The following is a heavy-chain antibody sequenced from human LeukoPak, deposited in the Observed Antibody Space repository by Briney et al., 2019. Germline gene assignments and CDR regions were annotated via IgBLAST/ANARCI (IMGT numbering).Heavy chain of an antibody. CDR2: IYYSGST. D-gene: IGHD4-17*01. CDR3: ARPHPNGDYVYNWFDP. V-gene: IGHV4-39*07. CDR1: GGSISSSSYY. Sequence: SETLSLTCTVSGGSISSSSYYWGWIRQPPGKGLEWIGSIYYSGSTYYNPSLKSRVTISVDTSKNQFSLKLSSVTAADTAVYYCARPHPNGDYVYNWFDPWGQGTLVTVSS. J-gene: IGHJ5*02.